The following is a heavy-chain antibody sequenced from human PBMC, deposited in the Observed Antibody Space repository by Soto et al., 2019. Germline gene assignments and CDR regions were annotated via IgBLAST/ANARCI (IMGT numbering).Heavy chain of an antibody. J-gene: IGHJ4*02. CDR3: AGWDYGDPYFDY. CDR2: IYYSGST. V-gene: IGHV4-31*03. Sequence: QVQLQESGPGLVKPSQTLSLTCTVSGGSISSGGYYWSWIRQHPGKGLEWIGYIYYSGSTYYNPSLKSRVTIPVDTSKNHFSLKLSAVTAADTAVYYCAGWDYGDPYFDYWCQGTLVTVSS. CDR1: GGSISSGGYY. D-gene: IGHD4-17*01.